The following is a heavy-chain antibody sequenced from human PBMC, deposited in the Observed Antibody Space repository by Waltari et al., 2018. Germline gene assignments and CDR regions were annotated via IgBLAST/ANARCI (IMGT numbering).Heavy chain of an antibody. Sequence: EVQVVESGGGLVQPGRSLRLSCAASGFTFDDYSMHWVRQAPGKGLGWVSGISWNSGSIGYADSVKGRFTISRDNAKNSLYLQMNSLRAEDMALYYCAKGHISNDFWSGSLDFWGQGTLVTVSS. V-gene: IGHV3-9*03. CDR2: ISWNSGSI. CDR3: AKGHISNDFWSGSLDF. J-gene: IGHJ4*02. CDR1: GFTFDDYS. D-gene: IGHD3-3*01.